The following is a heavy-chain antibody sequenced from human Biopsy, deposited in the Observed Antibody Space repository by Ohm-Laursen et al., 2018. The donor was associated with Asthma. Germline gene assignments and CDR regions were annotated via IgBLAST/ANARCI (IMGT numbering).Heavy chain of an antibody. CDR1: GFSVSRDH. CDR3: ARGDSSNWSHYYFDY. CDR2: IYSGGTS. Sequence: SLRLSCAASGFSVSRDHMFWVRQAPGKGLEWVSVIYSGGTSHTADSVRGRFTISRDYSKNTLYLQMHSLRAEDTAVYYCARGDSSNWSHYYFDYWGQGTLVTVSS. J-gene: IGHJ4*02. D-gene: IGHD3-22*01. V-gene: IGHV3-53*01.